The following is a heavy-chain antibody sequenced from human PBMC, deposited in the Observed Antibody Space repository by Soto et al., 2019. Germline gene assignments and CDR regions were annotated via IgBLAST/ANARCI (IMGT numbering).Heavy chain of an antibody. CDR3: ARGGNIAARPLEY. Sequence: GASVKVSCKASGYTFTNYYMHCVRQAPGQGLEWMGIINPSGGGTNYAQKFQGRVTMTRDTSMSILYMELSSLRSDDTAVYYCARGGNIAARPLEYWGQGTLVTVSS. CDR2: INPSGGGT. D-gene: IGHD6-6*01. V-gene: IGHV1-46*01. J-gene: IGHJ4*02. CDR1: GYTFTNYY.